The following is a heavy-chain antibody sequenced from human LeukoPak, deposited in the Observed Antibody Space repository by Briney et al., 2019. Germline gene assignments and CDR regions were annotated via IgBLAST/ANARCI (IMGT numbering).Heavy chain of an antibody. V-gene: IGHV1-2*02. CDR1: GYTFTAYY. CDR3: ATVPLNGYSSGWYSFDY. Sequence: ASVKVSCTASGYTFTAYYMHWVRQAPGQRLEWMGWVNPNSGGTNYAQKFQDRVTMTRDTSISTAYMELHRLRSDDTAVYYCATVPLNGYSSGWYSFDYWGQGALVTVSS. CDR2: VNPNSGGT. J-gene: IGHJ4*02. D-gene: IGHD6-19*01.